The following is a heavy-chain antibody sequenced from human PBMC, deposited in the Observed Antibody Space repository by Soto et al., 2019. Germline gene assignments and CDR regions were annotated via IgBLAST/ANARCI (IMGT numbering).Heavy chain of an antibody. J-gene: IGHJ6*02. CDR1: GGSISSGDYY. D-gene: IGHD3-22*01. CDR2: IYYSGST. CDR3: ARGSYDSSGYYKYYYYGMDV. V-gene: IGHV4-30-4*01. Sequence: PSETLSLTCTVSGGSISSGDYYWSCIRQPPGKGLEWIGYIYYSGSTYYNPSLKSRVTISVDTSKNQFSLKLSSVTAADTAVYYCARGSYDSSGYYKYYYYGMDVWGQGTTVTVSS.